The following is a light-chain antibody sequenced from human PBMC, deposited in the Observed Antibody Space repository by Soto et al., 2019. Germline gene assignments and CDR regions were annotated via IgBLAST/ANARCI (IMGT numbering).Light chain of an antibody. CDR3: RLYTSENTYV. CDR1: ITDFVSYNR. V-gene: IGLV2-18*01. J-gene: IGLJ1*01. CDR2: EAS. Sequence: QTVLTHPPSVPASPGQSLTISCTGTITDFVSYNRVSWYQQPPGTAPKLIIYEASNRPSGVPDRFSGSKSGNTASLTISGLQAADEADYYCRLYTSENTYVFGTGTKVTVL.